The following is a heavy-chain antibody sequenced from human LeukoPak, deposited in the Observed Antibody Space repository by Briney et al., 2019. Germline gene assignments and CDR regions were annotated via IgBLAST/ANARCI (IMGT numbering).Heavy chain of an antibody. D-gene: IGHD5-12*01. CDR3: ARNSGYDHYYFDY. CDR1: GFTVSSNY. Sequence: GGSLRLSCEASGFTVSSNYMSWVRQAPGKGLEWVSVIYSGGSTYYADSVKGRFTISRDNSKNTLYLQMNSLRAEDTAVYYCARNSGYDHYYFDYWGQGTLVTVSS. CDR2: IYSGGST. V-gene: IGHV3-53*01. J-gene: IGHJ4*02.